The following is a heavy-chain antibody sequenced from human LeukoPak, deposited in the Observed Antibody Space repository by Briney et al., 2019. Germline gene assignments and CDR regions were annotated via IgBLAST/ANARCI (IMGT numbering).Heavy chain of an antibody. Sequence: TSETLSLTCAVYGGSFSGYYWSWIRQPPGKGLEWIGEINHSGSTNYNPSLKSRVTISVDTSKNQFSLKLSSVTAADTAVYYCARGPRPKSNWFGPWGQGTLVTVSS. J-gene: IGHJ5*02. V-gene: IGHV4-34*01. CDR3: ARGPRPKSNWFGP. CDR1: GGSFSGYY. CDR2: INHSGST.